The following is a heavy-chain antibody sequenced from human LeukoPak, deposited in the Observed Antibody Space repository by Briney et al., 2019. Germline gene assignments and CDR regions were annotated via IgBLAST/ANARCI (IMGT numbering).Heavy chain of an antibody. CDR2: IIPILGIA. V-gene: IGHV1-69*04. CDR3: ARDSSGSYYNGDY. J-gene: IGHJ4*02. Sequence: SVKVSCKASGGTFSSYAISWVRQAPGQGLEWMGRIIPILGIANYAQKFQGRVTITADKSTSTAYMELSSLRSEDTAVYYCARDSSGSYYNGDYWGQGTLVTVSS. D-gene: IGHD3-10*01. CDR1: GGTFSSYA.